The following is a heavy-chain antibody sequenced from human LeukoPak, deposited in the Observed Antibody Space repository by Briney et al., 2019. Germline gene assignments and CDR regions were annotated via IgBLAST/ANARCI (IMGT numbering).Heavy chain of an antibody. CDR1: GFTFSSYA. CDR2: ISYDGSNK. Sequence: PGGSLRLSCAASGFTFSSYAMHWVRQAPGKGLEWVAVISYDGSNKYYADSVKGRFTISRDNSKNTLYLQMNSLRAEDTAVYYCARDLLQFGVFDYWGQGTLVTVYS. D-gene: IGHD3-16*01. J-gene: IGHJ4*02. CDR3: ARDLLQFGVFDY. V-gene: IGHV3-30*01.